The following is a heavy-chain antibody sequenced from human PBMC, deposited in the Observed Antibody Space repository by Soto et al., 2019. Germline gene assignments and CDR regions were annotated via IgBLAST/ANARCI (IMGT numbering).Heavy chain of an antibody. CDR2: FDPEDGET. CDR3: ATSYDFWSANLPYYFDF. V-gene: IGHV1-24*01. Sequence: ASVKVSCKVSGYTLTELPMNWVRLAPGKGLEWMGGFDPEDGETIYAQKFQGRVTVTEDTSTDTAYMELSSLRSEDTAVYYCATSYDFWSANLPYYFDFWGQGTLVTVSS. J-gene: IGHJ4*02. CDR1: GYTLTELP. D-gene: IGHD3-3*01.